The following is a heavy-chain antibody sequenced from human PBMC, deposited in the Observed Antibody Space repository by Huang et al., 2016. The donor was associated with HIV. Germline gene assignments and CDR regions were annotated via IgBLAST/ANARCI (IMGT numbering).Heavy chain of an antibody. Sequence: QVQLLQSGAEVKKPGSSVKVSCKASGGPFRSYSIAWVRQAPGQGLEWMASLMPVFDSPNYAQKCQGRVRVTADESTSTVYMELRDLRPDDTAVYFCARGTLEYSVSSSLDYWGQGTHVTVSS. V-gene: IGHV1-69*13. CDR2: LMPVFDSP. J-gene: IGHJ4*02. D-gene: IGHD4-4*01. CDR3: ARGTLEYSVSSSLDY. CDR1: GGPFRSYS.